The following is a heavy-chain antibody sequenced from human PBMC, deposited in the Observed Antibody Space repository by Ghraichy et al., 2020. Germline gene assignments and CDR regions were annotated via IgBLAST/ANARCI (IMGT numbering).Heavy chain of an antibody. V-gene: IGHV4-38-2*01. J-gene: IGHJ4*02. Sequence: ETLSLTCAVSDYSISNRYFWGWVRQPPGKGLEWIGHIWHSGSTYYNPSLKSRVSISVDTSKNQFSLKLTSMTAADTAVYYCATITDRDGYNLPYWGQGTLVTVSS. CDR2: IWHSGST. D-gene: IGHD5-24*01. CDR1: DYSISNRYF. CDR3: ATITDRDGYNLPY.